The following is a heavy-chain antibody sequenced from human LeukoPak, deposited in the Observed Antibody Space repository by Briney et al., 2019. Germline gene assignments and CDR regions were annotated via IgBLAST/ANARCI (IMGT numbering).Heavy chain of an antibody. D-gene: IGHD3-22*01. V-gene: IGHV4-59*01. Sequence: SETLSLTCTVSGYSISSYYWSWIRQPPGKGLEWIGYVYYSGSTNYNPSLKSRVTISVDTSKNQLSLKLSSVTAADTAVYYCSGGIITPYYFDYWGPGIQVTASS. J-gene: IGHJ4*02. CDR1: GYSISSYY. CDR3: SGGIITPYYFDY. CDR2: VYYSGST.